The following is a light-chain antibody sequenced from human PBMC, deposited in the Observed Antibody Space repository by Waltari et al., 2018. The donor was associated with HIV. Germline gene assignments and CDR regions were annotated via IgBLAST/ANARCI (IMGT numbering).Light chain of an antibody. Sequence: SYAVTQPPSVSVSPGQTASITCSGHNLGNKYTAWYQQKPGQSPVLVIYEDNKRRSGTPERFSGSNSGDTATLTISGTQAMDEADYYCQAWDSSTVVFGGGTRLTVL. CDR2: EDN. J-gene: IGLJ2*01. CDR1: NLGNKY. V-gene: IGLV3-1*01. CDR3: QAWDSSTVV.